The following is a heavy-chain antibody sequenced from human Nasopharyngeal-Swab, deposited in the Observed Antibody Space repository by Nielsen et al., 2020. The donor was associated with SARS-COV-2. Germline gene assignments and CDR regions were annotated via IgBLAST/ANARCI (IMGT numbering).Heavy chain of an antibody. CDR2: INHSGST. V-gene: IGHV4-34*01. Sequence: SETLSLTCAVYGGSFSGYYWSWIRQPPVKGLEWIGEINHSGSTNYNPSLKSRVTISIDTSKNQFSLKLSSVTAADTAVYYCARGAPRGGYSLYYYYYYGMDVWGQGTTVTVSS. CDR1: GGSFSGYY. D-gene: IGHD5-12*01. J-gene: IGHJ6*02. CDR3: ARGAPRGGYSLYYYYYYGMDV.